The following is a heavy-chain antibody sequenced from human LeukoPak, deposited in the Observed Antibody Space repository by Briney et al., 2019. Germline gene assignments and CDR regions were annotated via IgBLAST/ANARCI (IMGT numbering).Heavy chain of an antibody. CDR2: INHSGST. CDR1: GGSFSGYY. J-gene: IGHJ6*03. CDR3: ARGLQYYDSSGYRAYYYYYYMDV. D-gene: IGHD3-22*01. Sequence: SETLSLTCAVYGGSFSGYYWSWIRQPPGKGLEWIGEINHSGSTNYNPSLKSRVTISVDTSKNQFSLKLSSVTAADTAVYYCARGLQYYDSSGYRAYYYYYYMDVWGKGTTVTVSS. V-gene: IGHV4-34*01.